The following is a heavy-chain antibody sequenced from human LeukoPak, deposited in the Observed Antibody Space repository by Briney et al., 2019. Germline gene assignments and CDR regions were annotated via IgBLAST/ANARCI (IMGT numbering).Heavy chain of an antibody. Sequence: GGSLRLSCAASGFTFSSYAIHWVRQAPGKGLEWVAVTSYDGSNKYYADPVKGRFTISRDNSKNTLYLQMDSLRAEDTAVYYCARDLSWYYNISHFPPQGEIFDYWGQGTLVTVSS. CDR3: ARDLSWYYNISHFPPQGEIFDY. J-gene: IGHJ4*02. CDR1: GFTFSSYA. D-gene: IGHD3-22*01. CDR2: TSYDGSNK. V-gene: IGHV3-30-3*01.